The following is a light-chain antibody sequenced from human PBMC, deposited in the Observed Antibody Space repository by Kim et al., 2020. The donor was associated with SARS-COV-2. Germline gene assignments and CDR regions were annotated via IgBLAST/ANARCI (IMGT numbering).Light chain of an antibody. V-gene: IGKV3-20*01. J-gene: IGKJ2*01. CDR2: ATS. CDR1: RSVSSIY. Sequence: LSQGERVTLSCRASRSVSSIYLAWYQQKPGQAPRPLIYATSSRATGIPDRFSGSGSGTDFTLTISRLEPEDFAMYYCQQYDDSPYTFGQGTKLEI. CDR3: QQYDDSPYT.